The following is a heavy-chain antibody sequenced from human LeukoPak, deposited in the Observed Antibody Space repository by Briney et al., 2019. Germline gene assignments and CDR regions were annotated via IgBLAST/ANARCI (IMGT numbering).Heavy chain of an antibody. CDR3: ARDLYASGSYSGDY. D-gene: IGHD6-19*01. V-gene: IGHV1-18*01. Sequence: GSVTVSCKASGYTFIRYGINGVGQAAGQGREGMGWISAYNGNTNYAQKFKGRGTMTTDTSTSTAYMELWSLRSDDTAVYYCARDLYASGSYSGDYWGQGTLVTVSS. CDR2: ISAYNGNT. J-gene: IGHJ4*02. CDR1: GYTFIRYG.